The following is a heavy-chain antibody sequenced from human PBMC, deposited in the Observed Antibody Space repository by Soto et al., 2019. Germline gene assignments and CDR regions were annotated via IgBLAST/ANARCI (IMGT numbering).Heavy chain of an antibody. Sequence: SQTLSLTCAISGDSVSSNSAAWNWIRQSPSRGLEWLGRTYYRSKWYNDYAVSVKSRITINPDTSKNQFSLQLNSVTPEDTAVYYCARNYEFWSGYPVSPSVHVSGQATTVTVSS. CDR2: TYYRSKWYN. D-gene: IGHD3-3*01. J-gene: IGHJ6*02. CDR3: ARNYEFWSGYPVSPSVHV. CDR1: GDSVSSNSAA. V-gene: IGHV6-1*01.